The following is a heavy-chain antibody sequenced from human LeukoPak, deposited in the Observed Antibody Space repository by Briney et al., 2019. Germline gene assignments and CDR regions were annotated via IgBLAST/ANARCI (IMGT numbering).Heavy chain of an antibody. CDR2: ISAYNGNT. D-gene: IGHD1-1*01. CDR1: GYTFTSYG. CDR3: AAEPWRNDEGQIRGHWFDP. J-gene: IGHJ5*02. V-gene: IGHV1-18*01. Sequence: ASVKVSCKASGYTFTSYGISWVRQAPGQGLEWMGWISAYNGNTNYAQKLQGRVTMTTDTSTSTAYMELRSLRSDDTAVYYCAAEPWRNDEGQIRGHWFDPWGQGTLVTVSS.